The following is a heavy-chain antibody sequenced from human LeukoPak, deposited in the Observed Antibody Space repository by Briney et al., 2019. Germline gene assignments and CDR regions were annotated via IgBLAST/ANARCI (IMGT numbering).Heavy chain of an antibody. Sequence: GASVKVSCKGSGYTFTGYYMHWVRQAPGQGLEWVGRINPNSGGTNYAQKFQGRVTMTRDTSISTAYMELSRLRSDDTAVYYCAATLYYYDSSGYTLWYWGQGTLVTVSS. CDR1: GYTFTGYY. V-gene: IGHV1-2*06. CDR3: AATLYYYDSSGYTLWY. D-gene: IGHD3-22*01. J-gene: IGHJ4*02. CDR2: INPNSGGT.